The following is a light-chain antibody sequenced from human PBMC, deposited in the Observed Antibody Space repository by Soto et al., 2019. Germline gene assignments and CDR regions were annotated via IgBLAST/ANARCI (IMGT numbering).Light chain of an antibody. CDR1: QSVRSH. J-gene: IGKJ1*01. Sequence: EIVMTQSPASLSVSPGEGATLSCRASQSVRSHLAWYQQKPGQAPRLLIYAASTRATGIPARFSGSGSGTEFTLTISSLQSEDNAVYYCQQYDSWPPVTFGQGTKVDNK. CDR3: QQYDSWPPVT. V-gene: IGKV3-15*01. CDR2: AAS.